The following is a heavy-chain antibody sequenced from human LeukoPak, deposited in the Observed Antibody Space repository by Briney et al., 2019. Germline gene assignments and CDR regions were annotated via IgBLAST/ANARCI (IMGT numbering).Heavy chain of an antibody. J-gene: IGHJ3*02. Sequence: GGSLRLSCAASGFTFSSYGMHWVRQAPGKGLEWVAVIWYDGSNKYYADSVKGRFTISRDNSKNTLYLQMNSLRAEDTAVYYCARGSSGSSGFDIWGQGTMVTVSS. CDR1: GFTFSSYG. CDR2: IWYDGSNK. D-gene: IGHD1-26*01. V-gene: IGHV3-33*01. CDR3: ARGSSGSSGFDI.